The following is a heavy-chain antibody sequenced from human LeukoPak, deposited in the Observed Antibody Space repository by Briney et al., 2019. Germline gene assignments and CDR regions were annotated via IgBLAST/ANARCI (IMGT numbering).Heavy chain of an antibody. V-gene: IGHV4-59*08. CDR3: ARHVGTYGEYAPRNWFDP. J-gene: IGHJ5*02. CDR1: GGSLSSNY. CDR2: IYYTGST. Sequence: SETLSLICSVSGGSLSSNYGSWIRQAPGKGLEWIGYIYYTGSTSYNPSLQSRVAISLDTSQNQFSLNLRSVTAADTAVYYCARHVGTYGEYAPRNWFDPCREGTLVSVSS. D-gene: IGHD4-17*01.